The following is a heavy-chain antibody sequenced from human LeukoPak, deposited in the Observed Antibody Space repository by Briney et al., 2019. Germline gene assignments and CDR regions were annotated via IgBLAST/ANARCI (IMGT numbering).Heavy chain of an antibody. V-gene: IGHV3-11*01. D-gene: IGHD6-13*01. Sequence: SGGSLRLSCAASGFTFSDYYMSWIRQAPGKGLEWVSYISSSGSTIYYADSVKGRFTISRDNAKNSLYLQMNSLRAEDTAVYYCARGVAAPYWYFDLWGRGTLVTVSS. CDR1: GFTFSDYY. CDR3: ARGVAAPYWYFDL. CDR2: ISSSGSTI. J-gene: IGHJ2*01.